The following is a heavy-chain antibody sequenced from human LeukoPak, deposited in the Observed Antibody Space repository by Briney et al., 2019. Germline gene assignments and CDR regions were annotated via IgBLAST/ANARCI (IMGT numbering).Heavy chain of an antibody. CDR1: GYTFTGYY. CDR2: INPNSGGT. J-gene: IGHJ4*02. D-gene: IGHD3-10*01. CDR3: ARVSILWFGESFDY. V-gene: IGHV1-2*06. Sequence: ASVKVSCKDSGYTFTGYYMHWVRQAPGQGLEWMGRINPNSGGTNYAQKFQGRVTMTRDTSISTAYMELSRLRSDDTAVYYCARVSILWFGESFDYWGQGTLVTVSS.